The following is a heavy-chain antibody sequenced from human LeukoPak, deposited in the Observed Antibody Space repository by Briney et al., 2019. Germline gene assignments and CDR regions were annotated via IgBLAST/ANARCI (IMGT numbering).Heavy chain of an antibody. D-gene: IGHD6-13*01. Sequence: GGSLRLSCAASGFTFSSYGMHWVRQAPGKGLEWVAFIRYDGSNKYYADSVKGRFTISRDNSKNTLYLQMNSLRAEDTAVYYCAKDRYLAAAFYFDYWGQGTLVTVSS. CDR1: GFTFSSYG. CDR3: AKDRYLAAAFYFDY. V-gene: IGHV3-30*02. CDR2: IRYDGSNK. J-gene: IGHJ4*02.